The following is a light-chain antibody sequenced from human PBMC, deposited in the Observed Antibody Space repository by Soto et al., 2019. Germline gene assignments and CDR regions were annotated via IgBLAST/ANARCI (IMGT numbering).Light chain of an antibody. V-gene: IGLV2-23*01. CDR3: CSYAGSSTYV. Sequence: QSVLTQPASVSGSPGQSITISCTGTSSDVGSYNLVSWYQQHPVKAPKLMIYEGSKRPPRVSNRYSGSKSGNTASLTISGLQAEDEADYYCCSYAGSSTYVFGNGTKVTAL. CDR1: SSDVGSYNL. J-gene: IGLJ1*01. CDR2: EGS.